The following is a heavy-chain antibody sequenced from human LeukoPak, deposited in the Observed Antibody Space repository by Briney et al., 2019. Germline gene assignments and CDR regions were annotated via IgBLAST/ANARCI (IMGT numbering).Heavy chain of an antibody. D-gene: IGHD6-13*01. CDR3: AKKCIAARGRGGCVDY. V-gene: IGHV3-30*18. J-gene: IGHJ4*02. CDR2: ISYDGSNK. Sequence: GRSLRLSCAASGFTFSSYGMHWVRQAPGKGLEWVAVISYDGSNKYYADSVKGRFTISRDNSKNTLYLQMNSLRAEDTAVYYCAKKCIAARGRGGCVDYWGQGTLVTVSS. CDR1: GFTFSSYG.